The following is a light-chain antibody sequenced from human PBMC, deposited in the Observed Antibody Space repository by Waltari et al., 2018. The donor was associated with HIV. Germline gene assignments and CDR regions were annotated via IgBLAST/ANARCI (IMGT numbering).Light chain of an antibody. J-gene: IGKJ4*01. CDR3: QQYDTTPRGLT. V-gene: IGKV4-1*01. CDR1: QSLLYNSNNKHY. CDR2: WAS. Sequence: DIVMTQSPDSLAVSLGERATINCESSQSLLYNSNNKHYLAWYQHKLGQPPKLLIYWASTRQSGVPERFSGGGSGTNFTLTISSLQAEDVAVYYCQQYDTTPRGLTFGGGTKVEIK.